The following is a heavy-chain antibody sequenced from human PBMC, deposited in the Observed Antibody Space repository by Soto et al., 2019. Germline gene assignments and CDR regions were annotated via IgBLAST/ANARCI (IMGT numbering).Heavy chain of an antibody. CDR3: ARGMITFGGY. CDR1: GFTFNNYA. J-gene: IGHJ4*02. Sequence: QVQLVESGGGVVQPGRSLRLSCAASGFTFNNYAMYWVRQAPGKGLEWMAVISDDGINTYYADSVKGRFTISRDNSKNTLYLQMNSPRPEDTAVYYCARGMITFGGYWGQGTLVTVSS. CDR2: ISDDGINT. D-gene: IGHD3-16*01. V-gene: IGHV3-30-3*01.